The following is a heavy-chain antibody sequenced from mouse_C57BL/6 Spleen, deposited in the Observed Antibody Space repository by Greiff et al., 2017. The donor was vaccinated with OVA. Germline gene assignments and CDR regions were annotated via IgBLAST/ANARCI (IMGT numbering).Heavy chain of an antibody. CDR3: AREEGLNAMDY. D-gene: IGHD2-4*01. J-gene: IGHJ4*01. CDR1: GYTFTDYY. Sequence: VQLQQSGPELVKPGASVKISCKASGYTFTDYYMNWVKQSHGKSLEWIGDINPNNGGTSYNQKFKGKATLTVDKSSSTAYMELRSLTSEDSAVYYCAREEGLNAMDYWGQGTSVTVSS. CDR2: INPNNGGT. V-gene: IGHV1-26*01.